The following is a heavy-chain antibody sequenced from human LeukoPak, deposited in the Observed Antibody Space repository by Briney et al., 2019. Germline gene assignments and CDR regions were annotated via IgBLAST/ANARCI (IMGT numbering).Heavy chain of an antibody. Sequence: SETLSLTCTVSGGSISSSSYYWGWIRQPPGKGLEWIGSIYYSGSTYYNPSLKSRVTISVDTSKNQFSLKLSSVTAADTAVYYCARGGDTIYYDSSGYYYGGPIDYWGQGTPVTVSS. D-gene: IGHD3-22*01. CDR3: ARGGDTIYYDSSGYYYGGPIDY. J-gene: IGHJ4*02. CDR2: IYYSGST. V-gene: IGHV4-39*07. CDR1: GGSISSSSYY.